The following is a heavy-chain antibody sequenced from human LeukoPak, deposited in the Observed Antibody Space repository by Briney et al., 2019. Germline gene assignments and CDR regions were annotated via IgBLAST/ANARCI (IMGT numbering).Heavy chain of an antibody. CDR1: GGSFSGYY. CDR3: ARFDYGDYGGALDY. D-gene: IGHD4-17*01. V-gene: IGHV4-34*01. CDR2: INHSGST. Sequence: SETLSLTCAVYGGSFSGYYWSWIRQPPGKGLEWIGEINHSGSTNYNPSLKSRVTISVDTSKNQFSLKLSSVTAADTAVYYCARFDYGDYGGALDYWGQGTLVTVSS. J-gene: IGHJ4*02.